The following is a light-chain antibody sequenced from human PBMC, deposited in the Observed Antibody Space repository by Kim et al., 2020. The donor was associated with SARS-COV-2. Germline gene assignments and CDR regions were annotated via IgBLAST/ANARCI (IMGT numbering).Light chain of an antibody. Sequence: LSPGERATLSCRASQSVSNYLIWYQQKPGQPPRRLMYDASNRVTGIPDRFSGIGSGTDFTLTISSLEPEDFAVYYCQQRNNWPPTFGQGTRLEIK. J-gene: IGKJ5*01. CDR1: QSVSNY. CDR3: QQRNNWPPT. CDR2: DAS. V-gene: IGKV3-11*01.